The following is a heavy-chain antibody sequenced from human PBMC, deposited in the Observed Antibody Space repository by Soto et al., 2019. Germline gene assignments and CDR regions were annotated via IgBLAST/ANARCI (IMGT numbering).Heavy chain of an antibody. V-gene: IGHV4-34*01. Sequence: QVQLQQWGAGLLKPSETLSLTCAVYGGSFSGYYWSWIRQPPGKGLGWIGEINHSGTTNYNPSLKSRVTMSVDTTKNQFSLKLSSVAAADTAVYYCARGMAVAGHYFDSWGQGTLVTVSS. J-gene: IGHJ4*02. CDR2: INHSGTT. D-gene: IGHD6-19*01. CDR3: ARGMAVAGHYFDS. CDR1: GGSFSGYY.